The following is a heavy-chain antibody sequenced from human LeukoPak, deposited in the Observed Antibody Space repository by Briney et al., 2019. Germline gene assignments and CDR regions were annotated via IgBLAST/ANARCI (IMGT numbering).Heavy chain of an antibody. Sequence: PGGSLRLSCAASGFTFSSYGMHWVRRPPAKGLEWVAVISYDGSNKYYADSVKGRFTISRDNSKNTLYLQMNSLRAEDTAVYYCAADSILFDYWGQGTLVTVSS. CDR2: ISYDGSNK. CDR3: AADSILFDY. CDR1: GFTFSSYG. D-gene: IGHD3-22*01. V-gene: IGHV3-30*03. J-gene: IGHJ4*02.